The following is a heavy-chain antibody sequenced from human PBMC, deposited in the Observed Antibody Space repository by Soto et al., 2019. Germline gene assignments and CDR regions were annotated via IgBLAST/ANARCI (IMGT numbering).Heavy chain of an antibody. CDR2: INHSGST. CDR1: GGSFIGYY. D-gene: IGHD3-10*01. Sequence: SETLSLTCAVYGGSFIGYYWSWILQPPGKGLEWIGEINHSGSTNYNPSLKSRVTISVDTSKNQFSLKLSSVTAADTAVYYCARAPKYMVRGVIIKALDYWGQGTLVTVSS. J-gene: IGHJ4*02. V-gene: IGHV4-34*01. CDR3: ARAPKYMVRGVIIKALDY.